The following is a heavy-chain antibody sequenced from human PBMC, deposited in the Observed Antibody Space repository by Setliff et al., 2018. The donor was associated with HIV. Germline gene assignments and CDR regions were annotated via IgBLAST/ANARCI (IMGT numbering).Heavy chain of an antibody. D-gene: IGHD5-12*01. CDR2: IWYDKRHK. CDR1: GFSFNSYG. J-gene: IGHJ4*02. CDR3: AKDSDFFPAPDRSGYMDY. Sequence: GGSLRLSCTFYGFSFNSYGMHWVRQAPGKGLEWVAYIWYDKRHKFYADSVKGRFTISRDNPKRTLYLQMSSLKSDDTAVYYCAKDSDFFPAPDRSGYMDYWGQGTLVTVSS. V-gene: IGHV3-30*02.